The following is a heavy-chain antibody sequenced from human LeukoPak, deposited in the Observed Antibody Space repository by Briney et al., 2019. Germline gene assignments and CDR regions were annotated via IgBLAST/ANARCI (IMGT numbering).Heavy chain of an antibody. CDR1: GGTFSSYA. CDR3: ARENYAGANWFDP. J-gene: IGHJ5*02. V-gene: IGHV1-69*05. D-gene: IGHD1-7*01. CDR2: IIPIFGTA. Sequence: SVKVSCKASGGTFSSYAISWVRQAPGQGLEWMGGIIPIFGTANYAQKFQGRVTITTDESTSTAYMELSSLRSEDTAVYYCARENYAGANWFDPWGQGTLVTVSS.